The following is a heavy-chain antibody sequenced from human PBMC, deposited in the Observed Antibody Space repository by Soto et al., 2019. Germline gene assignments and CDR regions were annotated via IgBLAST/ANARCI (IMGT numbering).Heavy chain of an antibody. Sequence: QVQLVESGGGVVQPGRSLRLSCAASGFTFSSYAMHWVRQAPGKGLEWVAVISYDGSNKYYADSVKGRFTISRDNSKNTLYLQMNSLRAEDTAVYYCASSSGWYVNYYYYGMDVWGQGTTVTVSS. D-gene: IGHD6-19*01. CDR3: ASSSGWYVNYYYYGMDV. J-gene: IGHJ6*02. CDR2: ISYDGSNK. CDR1: GFTFSSYA. V-gene: IGHV3-30-3*01.